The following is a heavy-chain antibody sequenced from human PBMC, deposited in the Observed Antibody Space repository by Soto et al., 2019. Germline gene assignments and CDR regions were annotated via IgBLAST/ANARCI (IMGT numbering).Heavy chain of an antibody. V-gene: IGHV1-69*02. CDR1: GDTFNFYT. CDR2: IIPYLSVS. J-gene: IGHJ4*02. CDR3: ATSFGSGYRAFDY. Sequence: QVQLVQSGAEVKKPGSSLRVSCKASGDTFNFYTINWVRQAPGLGLEWLGRIIPYLSVSNYAQKFQGRVTITADKPTSTAYMEVRSLRSEDTAMYYCATSFGSGYRAFDYWGQGALVTVSS. D-gene: IGHD3-10*01.